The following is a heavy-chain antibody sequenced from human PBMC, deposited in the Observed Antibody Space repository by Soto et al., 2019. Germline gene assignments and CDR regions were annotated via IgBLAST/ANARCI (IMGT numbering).Heavy chain of an antibody. CDR3: ARYPLAARGYYFDY. V-gene: IGHV4-4*02. CDR2: IYHSGST. Sequence: SETLSLTCAVSGGSISSSNWWSWVRQPPGKGLEWIGEIYHSGSTNYNPTLKSRVTISVDKSKNQFSLKLSSVTAADTAVYYCARYPLAARGYYFDYWGQGTLVTVSS. J-gene: IGHJ4*02. D-gene: IGHD6-13*01. CDR1: GGSISSSNW.